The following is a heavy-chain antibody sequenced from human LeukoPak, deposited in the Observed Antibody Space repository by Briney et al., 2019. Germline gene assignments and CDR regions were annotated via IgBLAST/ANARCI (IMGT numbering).Heavy chain of an antibody. J-gene: IGHJ4*02. CDR2: IYYSGST. V-gene: IGHV4-59*01. CDR1: GGSISSYY. Sequence: SETLSLTCTVSGGSISSYYWSWIRQPPGKGLEWIGYIYYSGSTNYNPSLKSRVTISVDTSKNQFSLKLSSVTAADTAVYYCARDRGVTIDYWGQGTLVTVSP. CDR3: ARDRGVTIDY. D-gene: IGHD4-17*01.